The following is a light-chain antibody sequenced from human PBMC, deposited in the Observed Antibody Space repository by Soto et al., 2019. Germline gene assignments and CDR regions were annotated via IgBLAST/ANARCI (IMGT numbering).Light chain of an antibody. CDR1: GSDVGYYNY. CDR3: SSYTSSSTLYV. Sequence: QSVLTQPASVSGSPGQSITISCTGTGSDVGYYNYVSWYQQHPGKAPKLIIYEVSNRPSGVSNRFSGSKSGNTASLTISGLQAEDEADYYCSSYTSSSTLYVFGTGTKVTVL. J-gene: IGLJ1*01. CDR2: EVS. V-gene: IGLV2-14*01.